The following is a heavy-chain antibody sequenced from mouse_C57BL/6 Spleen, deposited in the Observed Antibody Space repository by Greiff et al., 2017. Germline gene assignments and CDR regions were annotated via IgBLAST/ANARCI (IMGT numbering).Heavy chain of an antibody. J-gene: IGHJ3*01. Sequence: VQLQQSGAELVRPGASVKLSCTASGFNIKDYYMHWVKQRPEHGLEWIGRIDPEDGDTEYAPKFQGKATMTADTSSNTAYLQLSSLTSEDTAVYYCTTWAYYSNEAYWGQGTLVTVSA. V-gene: IGHV14-1*01. CDR1: GFNIKDYY. CDR2: IDPEDGDT. D-gene: IGHD2-5*01. CDR3: TTWAYYSNEAY.